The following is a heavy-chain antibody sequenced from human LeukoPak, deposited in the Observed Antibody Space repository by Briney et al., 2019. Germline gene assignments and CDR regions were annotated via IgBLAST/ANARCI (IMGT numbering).Heavy chain of an antibody. V-gene: IGHV4-61*02. D-gene: IGHD5-12*01. J-gene: IGHJ2*01. CDR2: IYTSGST. CDR1: GGSISSGSYY. Sequence: SQTLSLTCTVTGGSISSGSYYWSWIRQPAGKGLEWIGRIYTSGSTSYNPSLKSRVTISVDTSKNQFSLKLSSVTAADTAVYYCARDSPYDEWYFDLWGRGTLVTVSS. CDR3: ARDSPYDEWYFDL.